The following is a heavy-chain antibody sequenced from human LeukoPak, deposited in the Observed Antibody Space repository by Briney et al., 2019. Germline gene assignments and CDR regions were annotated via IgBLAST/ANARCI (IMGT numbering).Heavy chain of an antibody. J-gene: IGHJ4*02. D-gene: IGHD4-17*01. CDR2: ISASGGPGT. V-gene: IGHV3-23*01. CDR3: ARGSSTLTRHPDY. CDR1: GFTFSEYS. Sequence: GGSLRLSCAASGFTFSEYSMAWVRQAPGKGLQFVAIISASGGPGTYNTDSVRGRFTISRDNSKNTLYLQMNSLGAEDTARYYCARGSSTLTRHPDYWGQGTPVTVSS.